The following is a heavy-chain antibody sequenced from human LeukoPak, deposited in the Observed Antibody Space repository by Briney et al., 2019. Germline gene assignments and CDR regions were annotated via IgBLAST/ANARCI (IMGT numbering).Heavy chain of an antibody. CDR2: INPNSGGT. D-gene: IGHD4-11*01. Sequence: ASVKVSCKASGYTFTGYYMHWVRQAPGQGLEWMGWINPNSGGTNYAQKFQGRVTMTRDTSISTDYMELSRLRSDDMAVYDCARVRGDTVNFDYWGQGTLVTVSS. CDR1: GYTFTGYY. J-gene: IGHJ4*02. V-gene: IGHV1-2*02. CDR3: ARVRGDTVNFDY.